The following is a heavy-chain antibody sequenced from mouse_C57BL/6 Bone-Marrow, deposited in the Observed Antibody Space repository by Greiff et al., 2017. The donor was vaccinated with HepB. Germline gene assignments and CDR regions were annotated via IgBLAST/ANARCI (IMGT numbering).Heavy chain of an antibody. V-gene: IGHV14-4*01. CDR3: TFYGNYPYFDY. CDR2: IDPENGDT. D-gene: IGHD2-1*01. J-gene: IGHJ2*01. Sequence: AQLKESGAELVRPGASVKLSCTASGFNIKDDYMHWVKQRPEQGLEWIGWIDPENGDTEYASKFQGKATITADTSSNTAYLQLSSLTSEDTAVYYCTFYGNYPYFDYWGQGTTLTVSS. CDR1: GFNIKDDY.